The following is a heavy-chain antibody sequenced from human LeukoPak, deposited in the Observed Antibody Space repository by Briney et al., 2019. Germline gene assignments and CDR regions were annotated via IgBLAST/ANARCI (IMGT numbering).Heavy chain of an antibody. J-gene: IGHJ6*03. CDR1: GGSISSHY. CDR3: ARDSRIAVAGNYYYYMDV. CDR2: IYYSGST. V-gene: IGHV4-59*11. D-gene: IGHD6-19*01. Sequence: QSSETLSLTCTVSGGSISSHYWSWIRQPPGKGLEWIGYIYYSGSTNYNPSLKSRVTISVDTSKNQFSLKLSSVTAADTAVYYCARDSRIAVAGNYYYYMDVWGKGTTVTVSS.